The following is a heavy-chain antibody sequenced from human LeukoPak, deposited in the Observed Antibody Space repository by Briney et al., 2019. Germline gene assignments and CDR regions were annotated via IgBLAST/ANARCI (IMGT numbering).Heavy chain of an antibody. D-gene: IGHD3-22*01. CDR2: VSNSGNT. Sequence: SETQSLTCTVSGGSISSGDYYWTWIRQPPGKGLEWIGHVSNSGNTKYNPSLKSRVTISIDTSKKHFSLNLSSVSAADTAVYYCASRAFYDSSGLDFWGQGILVTVSS. CDR1: GGSISSGDYY. V-gene: IGHV4-61*03. CDR3: ASRAFYDSSGLDF. J-gene: IGHJ4*02.